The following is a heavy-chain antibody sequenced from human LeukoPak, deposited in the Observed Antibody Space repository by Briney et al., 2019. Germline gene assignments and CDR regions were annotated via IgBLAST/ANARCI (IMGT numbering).Heavy chain of an antibody. V-gene: IGHV4-39*01. CDR3: ATGAIPDHWFDP. Sequence: SETLSLTCTVSGGSISSSSYYWGWIRQPPGKGLEWIGSIYYSGSTYYNPSLKSRVTISVDTSKNQFSLKLSSVTAADTAVYYCATGAIPDHWFDPWGQGTLVTVSA. D-gene: IGHD1-26*01. CDR1: GGSISSSSYY. CDR2: IYYSGST. J-gene: IGHJ5*02.